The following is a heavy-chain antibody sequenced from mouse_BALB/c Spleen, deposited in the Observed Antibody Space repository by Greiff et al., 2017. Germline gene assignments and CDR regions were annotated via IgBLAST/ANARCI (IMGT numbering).Heavy chain of an antibody. J-gene: IGHJ4*01. CDR2: IDPSDSYT. V-gene: IGHV1-69*02. D-gene: IGHD1-2*01. CDR3: ARFITRVYYAMDY. Sequence: VQLQQPGAELVKPGASVKLSCKASGYTFTSYWMHWVKQRPGQGLEWIGEIDPSDSYTNYNQKFKGKATLTVDKSSSTAYMQLSSLTSEDSAVYYCARFITRVYYAMDYWGQGTSVTVSS. CDR1: GYTFTSYW.